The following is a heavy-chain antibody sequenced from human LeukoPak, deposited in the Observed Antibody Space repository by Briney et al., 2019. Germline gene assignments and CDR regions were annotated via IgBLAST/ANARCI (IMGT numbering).Heavy chain of an antibody. Sequence: GSLRLSCAASAFAFSSYAMSWIRQPPGKGLEWIAYIFNSENTNYNPSLKSRVTISVDTSKNQFSLELSSVTAADTAVYFCARLDGTVLFFDSWGQGTLVTVSP. CDR2: IFNSENT. D-gene: IGHD1-7*01. CDR3: ARLDGTVLFFDS. CDR1: AFAFSSYA. V-gene: IGHV4-4*09. J-gene: IGHJ4*02.